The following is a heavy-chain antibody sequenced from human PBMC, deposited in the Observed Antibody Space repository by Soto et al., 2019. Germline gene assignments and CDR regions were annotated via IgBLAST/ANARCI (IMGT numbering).Heavy chain of an antibody. CDR2: INHSGST. J-gene: IGHJ4*02. CDR1: GGSFSGYY. D-gene: IGHD6-19*01. V-gene: IGHV4-34*01. Sequence: QVQLQQWGAGLLKPSETLSLTCAVYGGSFSGYYWSWIRQPPGKGLEWIGEINHSGSTNYNPSLNSRVTISVDTSKNQFSRKLSSVTAADTAVYYCARGRVVGTGYSSGWVDYWGQGTLVTVSS. CDR3: ARGRVVGTGYSSGWVDY.